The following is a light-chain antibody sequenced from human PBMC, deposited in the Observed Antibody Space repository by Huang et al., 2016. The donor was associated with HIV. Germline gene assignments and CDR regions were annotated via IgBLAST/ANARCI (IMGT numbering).Light chain of an antibody. CDR1: QNITNY. CDR3: QQSYSSPLT. CDR2: TES. J-gene: IGKJ4*01. Sequence: DIQMTQSPPSLSASVGDRVTITCRASQNITNYLNWYQQKPGNAPNLLIYTESSLQSGVPSRFSGSGSGTDFALTINSLQPEDFTTYYCQQSYSSPLTFGGGTKVEIK. V-gene: IGKV1-39*01.